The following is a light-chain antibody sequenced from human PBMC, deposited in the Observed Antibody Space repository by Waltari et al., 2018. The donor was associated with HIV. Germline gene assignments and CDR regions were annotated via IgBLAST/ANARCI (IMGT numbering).Light chain of an antibody. CDR2: WAS. V-gene: IGKV4-1*01. J-gene: IGKJ1*01. CDR3: QQYYSAPA. Sequence: DIVMKQSPDSLAVSLGARASINCKFSQSVLYSSNNKNYLAWYQQKSGQPPKLRIYWASTRESGVPDRFSGSGSGTDFTLTITSLQAEDVAVDYCQQYYSAPAFGQGTKVEIK. CDR1: QSVLYSSNNKNY.